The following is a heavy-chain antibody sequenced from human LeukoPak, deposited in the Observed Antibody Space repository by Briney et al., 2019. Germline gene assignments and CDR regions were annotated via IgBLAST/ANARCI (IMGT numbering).Heavy chain of an antibody. CDR2: ISGSGGST. CDR3: AKDRLYYYDSSTFFGY. J-gene: IGHJ4*02. Sequence: GGSLRLSCAASGVTFSSYGMSWVRQAPGQGLDWVSAISGSGGSTYYADSVKGRFTISRDNSKNTLYLQMNSLRAEDTAVYYCAKDRLYYYDSSTFFGYWGQGTLVTVSS. V-gene: IGHV3-23*01. CDR1: GVTFSSYG. D-gene: IGHD3-22*01.